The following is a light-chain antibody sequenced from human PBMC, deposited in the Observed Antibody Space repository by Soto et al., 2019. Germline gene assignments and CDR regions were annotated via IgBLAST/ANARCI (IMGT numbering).Light chain of an antibody. CDR3: QQWIRWT. V-gene: IGKV3-15*01. CDR1: QRIGSN. J-gene: IGKJ1*01. Sequence: EIVMTQSPATLSASPGDTVTLSCRASQRIGSNLAWYQQKPGQAPRLLIFGASTRATGVPARFSGSGSETEFTLTISSLQSDDFALYHCQQWIRWTFGQGTRLELK. CDR2: GAS.